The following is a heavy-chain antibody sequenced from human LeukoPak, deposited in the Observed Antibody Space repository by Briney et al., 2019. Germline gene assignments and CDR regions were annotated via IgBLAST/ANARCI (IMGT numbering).Heavy chain of an antibody. J-gene: IGHJ4*02. V-gene: IGHV3-74*01. Sequence: GGSLRLSCAASGFTFTNYWMHWVRQAPGKGLVWVSRIDIDGTGTSYADSVKGRFTISRDNAKNTVSLQMNSLRAEDTAVYYCARGGRDGYNYIDYWGQGTLVTVSS. CDR3: ARGGRDGYNYIDY. CDR1: GFTFTNYW. CDR2: IDIDGTGT. D-gene: IGHD5-24*01.